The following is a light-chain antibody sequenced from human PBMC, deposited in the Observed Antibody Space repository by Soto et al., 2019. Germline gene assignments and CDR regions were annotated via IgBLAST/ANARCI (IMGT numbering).Light chain of an antibody. CDR1: SSNIGNNV. Sequence: QSVLTQPPSVSEAPRERVTISCSGSSSNIGNNVVSWYQQLPGKAPKLLIYYDDLLPSGVSDRFSGSKSGTSASLAISGLQSEDEADYYCAAWDDSLNGVVFGGGTQLTVL. CDR2: YDD. CDR3: AAWDDSLNGVV. V-gene: IGLV1-36*01. J-gene: IGLJ2*01.